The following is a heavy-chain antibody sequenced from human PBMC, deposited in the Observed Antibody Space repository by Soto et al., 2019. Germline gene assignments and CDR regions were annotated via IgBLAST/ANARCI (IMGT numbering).Heavy chain of an antibody. V-gene: IGHV3-23*01. CDR3: AKSPGIAAADPAEYFQH. D-gene: IGHD6-13*01. Sequence: PVGSLRLSCAASGFTFSSYAMSWVRQAPGKGLEWVSAISGSGGSTYYADSVKGRFTISRDNSKNTLYLQMNSLRAEDTAVYYCAKSPGIAAADPAEYFQHWGQGTLVTVSS. CDR1: GFTFSSYA. CDR2: ISGSGGST. J-gene: IGHJ1*01.